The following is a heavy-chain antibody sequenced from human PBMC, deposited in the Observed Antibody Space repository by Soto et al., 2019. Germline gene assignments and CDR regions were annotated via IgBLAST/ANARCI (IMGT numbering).Heavy chain of an antibody. D-gene: IGHD2-2*01. Sequence: GESLKNSCKGSGGSCISYWIGWVRQMTGKGLEWMGIIYPGDSDTRYSPSFQGQVTISADKSISTAYLQWSSLKASDTAMYYCVLITHCSSTSCYDYWGQGTLVTVSS. CDR1: GGSCISYW. CDR2: IYPGDSDT. V-gene: IGHV5-51*01. J-gene: IGHJ4*02. CDR3: VLITHCSSTSCYDY.